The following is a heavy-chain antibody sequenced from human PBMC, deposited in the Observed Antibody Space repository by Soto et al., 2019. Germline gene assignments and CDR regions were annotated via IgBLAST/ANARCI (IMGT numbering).Heavy chain of an antibody. CDR2: INTDGSTT. D-gene: IGHD2-15*01. Sequence: GGSLRLSCVASGFTFSNYWMHWVRQAPGKGLVWVSRINTDGSTTAFADSVKGRLTLSRDNAKNTMYLQLNSLRGEDTAVYYCARGIRNYYGMDVWGQGTTVTVSS. CDR1: GFTFSNYW. V-gene: IGHV3-74*01. CDR3: ARGIRNYYGMDV. J-gene: IGHJ6*02.